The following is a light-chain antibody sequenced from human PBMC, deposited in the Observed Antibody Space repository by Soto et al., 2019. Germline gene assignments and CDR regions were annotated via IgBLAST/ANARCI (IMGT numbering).Light chain of an antibody. V-gene: IGLV3-9*01. CDR1: NIGDKI. J-gene: IGLJ3*02. CDR2: RDT. Sequence: SYELTQPLSVSVVLGQTARITCGGNNIGDKIVHWYQQRPGQAPVLVIYRDTNRPSGIPDRFSGSNAGNTATLTISRAQAGDEADYFCQVWDSTSVVFGGGTKLTVL. CDR3: QVWDSTSVV.